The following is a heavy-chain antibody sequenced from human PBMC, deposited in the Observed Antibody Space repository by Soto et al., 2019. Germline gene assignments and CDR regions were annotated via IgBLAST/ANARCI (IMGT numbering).Heavy chain of an antibody. CDR1: GGSISSYY. Sequence: SETLSLTCTFSGGSISSYYWSWIRQSPGKGLEWIGYIYYSGSTSYNPSLKSRVTISVDTSKNQFSLKLNSVTAADTAVYYCATSPHLLGPFDYWGQGILVTVSS. J-gene: IGHJ4*02. CDR3: ATSPHLLGPFDY. CDR2: IYYSGST. D-gene: IGHD2-15*01. V-gene: IGHV4-59*01.